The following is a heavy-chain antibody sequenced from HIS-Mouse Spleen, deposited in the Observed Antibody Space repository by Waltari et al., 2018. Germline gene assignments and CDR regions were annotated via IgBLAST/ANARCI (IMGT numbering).Heavy chain of an antibody. J-gene: IGHJ3*02. Sequence: QVQLQQWGAGLLKPSETLSLTCAVYGGSFSGYYWSWIRQPPGKGLGWIGEINHSGSTNYNPSRMSRVTISVDTSKNQFSLKLSSVTAADTAVYYCARGTAFDIWGQGTMVTVSS. CDR2: INHSGST. CDR1: GGSFSGYY. V-gene: IGHV4-34*01. CDR3: ARGTAFDI.